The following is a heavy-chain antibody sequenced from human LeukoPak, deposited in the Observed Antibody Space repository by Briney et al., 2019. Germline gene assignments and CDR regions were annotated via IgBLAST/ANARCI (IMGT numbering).Heavy chain of an antibody. Sequence: GGSLRLSCAASGFTFSSYSMSWVRQAPGKGLEWVANIKQDGSEKYYVDSVKGRFTISRDNAKNSLYLQMNSLRAEDTAVYYCARDASGGSFYWGQGTLVTVSS. D-gene: IGHD2-15*01. CDR3: ARDASGGSFY. V-gene: IGHV3-7*01. J-gene: IGHJ4*02. CDR1: GFTFSSYS. CDR2: IKQDGSEK.